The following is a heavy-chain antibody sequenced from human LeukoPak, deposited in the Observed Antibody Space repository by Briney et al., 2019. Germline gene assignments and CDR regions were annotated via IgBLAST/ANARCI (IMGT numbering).Heavy chain of an antibody. Sequence: SETLSLTCAVYGGSFSGYYWSWIRQPPGKGLEWIGEVNHSGSTNYNPSLKSRVTISVDTSKNQFSLKLSSVTAADTAVYYCARGHTVTTTADYWGQGTLVTVSS. CDR2: VNHSGST. CDR1: GGSFSGYY. CDR3: ARGHTVTTTADY. D-gene: IGHD4-17*01. J-gene: IGHJ4*02. V-gene: IGHV4-34*01.